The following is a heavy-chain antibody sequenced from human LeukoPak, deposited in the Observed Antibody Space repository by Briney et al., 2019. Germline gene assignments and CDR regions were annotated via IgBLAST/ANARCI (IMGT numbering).Heavy chain of an antibody. D-gene: IGHD2-21*02. Sequence: QPGGSLRLSCAASGFTVSRHYMSWVRQAPGKGLEWVSVIYTGGSTYYADSVKGRFTISRDNSKNTLYLQMNSLRVEDTAVYYCARGCSSGDVTAADSWGQGTLVTVSS. V-gene: IGHV3-66*02. J-gene: IGHJ4*02. CDR3: ARGCSSGDVTAADS. CDR2: IYTGGST. CDR1: GFTVSRHY.